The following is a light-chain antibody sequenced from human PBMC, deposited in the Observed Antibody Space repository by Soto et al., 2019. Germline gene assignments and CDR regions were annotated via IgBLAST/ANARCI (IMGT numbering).Light chain of an antibody. CDR3: QQYSCWPLT. CDR1: QNISTN. V-gene: IGKV3-15*01. Sequence: EIVMTQFPATLSVSPGESATLSCRASQNISTNLAWYQQKPGQAPRLLIYGASTGATVTSARFSGSGSGTEFTLSVSGLQSEDFAIYYCQQYSCWPLTFGGGTKVEIK. J-gene: IGKJ4*01. CDR2: GAS.